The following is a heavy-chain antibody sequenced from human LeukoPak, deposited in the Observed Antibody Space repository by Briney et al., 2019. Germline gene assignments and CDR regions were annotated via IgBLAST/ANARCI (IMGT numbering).Heavy chain of an antibody. CDR2: SIPIFGTA. CDR3: ARDGYQLLQGDYYYGMDV. V-gene: IGHV1-69*13. Sequence: SVKVSCKPSGGTFSSYAISWVRQAAGQGLEWMGGSIPIFGTANYAQKFQGRVTITADESTSTAYMDLSSLRSEDTAVYYCARDGYQLLQGDYYYGMDVWGKGTTVTVSS. D-gene: IGHD2-2*01. J-gene: IGHJ6*04. CDR1: GGTFSSYA.